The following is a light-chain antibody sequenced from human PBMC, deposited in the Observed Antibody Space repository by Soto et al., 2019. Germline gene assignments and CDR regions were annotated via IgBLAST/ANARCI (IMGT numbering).Light chain of an antibody. Sequence: QSALTQPASVSGSPGQSITISCTGTSSDIGYYNYVSWYQQFPGKAPKLMIYEVRNRPSGVSHRFSGSKSGNTASLTISGLQAEDEADYYCSSYTSSTTLVFGGGTKLTVL. J-gene: IGLJ2*01. CDR2: EVR. V-gene: IGLV2-14*01. CDR3: SSYTSSTTLV. CDR1: SSDIGYYNY.